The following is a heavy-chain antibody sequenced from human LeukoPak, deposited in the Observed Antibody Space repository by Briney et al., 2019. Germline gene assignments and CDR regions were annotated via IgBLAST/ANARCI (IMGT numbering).Heavy chain of an antibody. D-gene: IGHD2-15*01. CDR2: ISSSGSII. Sequence: GGSLRLSCAASGFTFSRYELNWVRQAPGKGLEWVSYISSSGSIIYYADSVKGRFTISRDNAKNSLYLQMNSLRAEDTAVYYCAKGSLGYCGGGSCYPIDSWGQGTLVTVSS. CDR1: GFTFSRYE. J-gene: IGHJ4*02. V-gene: IGHV3-48*03. CDR3: AKGSLGYCGGGSCYPIDS.